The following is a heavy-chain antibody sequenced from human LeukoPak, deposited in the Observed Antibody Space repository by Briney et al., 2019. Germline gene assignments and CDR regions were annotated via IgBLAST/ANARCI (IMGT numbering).Heavy chain of an antibody. CDR2: IYYSGST. Sequence: PSETLSLTCTVSGGSISSSSYYWGWIRQPPGKGLEWIGSIYYSGSTYYNPSLKSRVTISVDTSKNQFSLKLSSVTAADTAVYYCARLVAAAGNDAFDIWGQGTMVTVSS. V-gene: IGHV4-39*01. CDR1: GGSISSSSYY. CDR3: ARLVAAAGNDAFDI. D-gene: IGHD6-13*01. J-gene: IGHJ3*02.